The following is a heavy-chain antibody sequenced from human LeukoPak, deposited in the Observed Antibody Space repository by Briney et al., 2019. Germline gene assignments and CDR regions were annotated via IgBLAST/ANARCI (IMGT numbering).Heavy chain of an antibody. CDR3: ARVVEGYSGYGY. CDR1: GGTFSSYA. D-gene: IGHD5-12*01. Sequence: GASVKVSCKASGGTFSSYAISWVRQAPGQGLEWMGGIIPIFGTANYAQKFQGRVTITADESTSTAYMELSSLRSEDTAVYYCARVVEGYSGYGYWGQGTLVTVSS. CDR2: IIPIFGTA. J-gene: IGHJ4*02. V-gene: IGHV1-69*01.